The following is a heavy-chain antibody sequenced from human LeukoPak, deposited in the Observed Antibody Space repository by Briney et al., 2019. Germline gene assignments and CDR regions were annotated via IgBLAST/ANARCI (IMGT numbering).Heavy chain of an antibody. J-gene: IGHJ4*02. CDR2: IYYSGRT. CDR1: GGSITSSSYY. D-gene: IGHD6-6*01. Sequence: SETLSLTXTVSGGSITSSSYYWAWIRQPPEKGLEWIGSIYYSGRTFYNPSLKSRVTISADMSKNQFSLKLSSVTAADTSVYYCARVIAARRGDFEYWGQGTLVTVSS. V-gene: IGHV4-39*01. CDR3: ARVIAARRGDFEY.